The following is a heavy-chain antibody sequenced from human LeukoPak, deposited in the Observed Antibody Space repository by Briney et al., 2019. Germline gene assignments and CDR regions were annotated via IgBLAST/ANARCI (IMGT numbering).Heavy chain of an antibody. CDR3: ARDYGRDSNYWFDP. CDR2: ISAYNGNT. V-gene: IGHV1-18*01. CDR1: GYTFTSYG. D-gene: IGHD4-11*01. Sequence: ASVKVSCKASGYTFTSYGISWVRRAPGQGLEWMGWISAYNGNTNYAQKLQGRVTMTTDTSTSTAYMELRSLRSGDTAVYYCARDYGRDSNYWFDPWGQGTLVTVSS. J-gene: IGHJ5*02.